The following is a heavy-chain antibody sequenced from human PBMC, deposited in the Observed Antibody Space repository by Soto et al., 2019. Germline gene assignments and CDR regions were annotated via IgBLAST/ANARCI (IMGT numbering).Heavy chain of an antibody. D-gene: IGHD3-3*01. CDR2: ISGSGGST. V-gene: IGHV3-23*01. J-gene: IGHJ4*02. CDR3: AKDPSRFLEWL. CDR1: GFTFSSYA. Sequence: GGSLRLSCAASGFTFSSYAMSWVRQAPGKGLEWVSAISGSGGSTYYADSVKGRFTISRDNSKNTLNLQMNSLRAEDTAVYYCAKDPSRFLEWLWGQGTLVTVSS.